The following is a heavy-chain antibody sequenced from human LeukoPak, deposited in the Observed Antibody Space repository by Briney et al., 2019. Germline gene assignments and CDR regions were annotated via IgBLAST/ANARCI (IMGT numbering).Heavy chain of an antibody. V-gene: IGHV3-23*01. CDR2: ISGSGGST. J-gene: IGHJ4*02. D-gene: IGHD4-17*01. CDR3: XKXXMTTVTYEY. CDR1: GFTFSSYA. Sequence: GGSLRLSCAASGFTFSSYAMSWVRQAPGKGLEGVSAISGSGGSTYYADSVKGRFTISRDNSKNTLYLQMNSLKAEDTAVYYCXKXXMTTVTYEYWGQGTLVTVSS.